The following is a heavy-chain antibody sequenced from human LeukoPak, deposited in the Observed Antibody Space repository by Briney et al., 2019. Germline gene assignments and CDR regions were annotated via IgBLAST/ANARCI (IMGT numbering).Heavy chain of an antibody. Sequence: SETLSLTCTVSGGSISSYYGSWIRQPPGKGLEWIGHIYYSGSTNYNPSLKSRVTISLDTSKNQFSLKLSSVTAADTAVYYCARVRHKLVDVGAVILDYWGQGTLVTVSS. V-gene: IGHV4-59*12. CDR3: ARVRHKLVDVGAVILDY. D-gene: IGHD3-10*02. CDR1: GGSISSYY. J-gene: IGHJ4*02. CDR2: IYYSGST.